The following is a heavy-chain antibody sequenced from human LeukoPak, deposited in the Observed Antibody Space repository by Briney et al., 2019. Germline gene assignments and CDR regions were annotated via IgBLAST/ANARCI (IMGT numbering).Heavy chain of an antibody. CDR3: ARSPQHFDRLLDGDSHYFFDS. Sequence: SETLSLTCTVSGDSITSYFWSWIRQPPGKGLEWIGYIYYNERGNYNPSLRGRVTISIDTSKNQFSLKLNSVTAADSAVYYCARSPQHFDRLLDGDSHYFFDSWGQGTLVTVSS. V-gene: IGHV4-59*12. D-gene: IGHD3-9*01. CDR1: GDSITSYF. CDR2: IYYNERG. J-gene: IGHJ4*02.